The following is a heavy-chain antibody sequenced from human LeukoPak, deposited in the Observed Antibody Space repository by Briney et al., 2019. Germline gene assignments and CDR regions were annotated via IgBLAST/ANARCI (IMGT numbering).Heavy chain of an antibody. J-gene: IGHJ4*02. V-gene: IGHV4-4*09. CDR3: ARGGRPSAFDY. D-gene: IGHD1-1*01. CDR1: GGSISSYY. Sequence: SETLSLTCTVSGGSISSYYWSWIRQPPGKGLEWIGYIYTSGSTNYNPPLKSRVTISVDTSKNQFSLKLGSVTAADTAVYYCARGGRPSAFDYWGQGTLVTVSS. CDR2: IYTSGST.